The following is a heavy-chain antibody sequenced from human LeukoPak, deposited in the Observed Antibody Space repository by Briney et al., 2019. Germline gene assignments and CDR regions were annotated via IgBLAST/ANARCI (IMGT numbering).Heavy chain of an antibody. Sequence: SETLSLTCTVSGGSISSSSYYWGWIRQPPGKGLEWIGSIYYSGSTYYNPSLKSRVTISVDTSKNQFSLRLSSVTAADTAVYYCARWRYVNEEGNVVWGQGTLVTVSS. CDR3: ARWRYVNEEGNVV. D-gene: IGHD2-15*01. CDR1: GGSISSSSYY. J-gene: IGHJ4*02. V-gene: IGHV4-39*01. CDR2: IYYSGST.